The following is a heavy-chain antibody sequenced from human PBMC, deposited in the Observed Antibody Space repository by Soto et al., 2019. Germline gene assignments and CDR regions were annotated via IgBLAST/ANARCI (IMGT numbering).Heavy chain of an antibody. Sequence: GGALRLSCTAAGFTFGGYAMHWVRQTPGEGLEWVAVVSSTGNTKLYADSVKGRFTISRDNSENTFFLQMNSLRPDDTAIYYYARRNRVASAPRAFDIWGQGTMVTVSS. CDR1: GFTFGGYA. J-gene: IGHJ3*02. V-gene: IGHV3-30-3*01. CDR2: VSSTGNTK. CDR3: ARRNRVASAPRAFDI. D-gene: IGHD1-1*01.